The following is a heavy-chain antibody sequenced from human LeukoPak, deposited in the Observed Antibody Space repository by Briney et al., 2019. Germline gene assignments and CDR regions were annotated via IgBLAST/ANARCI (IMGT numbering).Heavy chain of an antibody. CDR3: ARDQWGTGSDLDY. Sequence: GGSLRLSCAASGFTFSSYAMSWVRQAPGKGLEWVAVISYDGSNKYYADSVKGRFTISRDNSKNTLYLQMNSLRAEDTAVYYCARDQWGTGSDLDYWGQGTLVTVSS. CDR1: GFTFSSYA. D-gene: IGHD3-16*01. J-gene: IGHJ4*02. CDR2: ISYDGSNK. V-gene: IGHV3-30-3*01.